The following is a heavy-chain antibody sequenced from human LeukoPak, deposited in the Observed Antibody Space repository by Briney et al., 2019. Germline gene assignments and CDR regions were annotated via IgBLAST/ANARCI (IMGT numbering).Heavy chain of an antibody. CDR2: IYHSGST. CDR3: ESRGRTAAGTKGFYFDY. Sequence: SETLSLTCTVSGYSISSGYYWGWIRQPPGKGLEWIGSIYHSGSTYYNPSLKSRVTISVDTSKNQFSLKLSSVTAADTAVYYCESRGRTAAGTKGFYFDYWGQGTLVTVSS. CDR1: GYSISSGYY. D-gene: IGHD6-13*01. J-gene: IGHJ4*02. V-gene: IGHV4-38-2*02.